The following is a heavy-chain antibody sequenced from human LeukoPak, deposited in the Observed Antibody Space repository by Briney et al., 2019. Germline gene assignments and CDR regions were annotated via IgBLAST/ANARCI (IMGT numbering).Heavy chain of an antibody. CDR2: IIPIFGTA. D-gene: IGHD2/OR15-2a*01. CDR3: VREGEGPLSKDFDY. J-gene: IGHJ4*02. V-gene: IGHV1-69*05. Sequence: SVKVSCKASGGTFSSYAISWVRQAPGQGLEWMGGIIPIFGTANYAQKFQGRVTITTDESTSTAYMELSSLRSEDTAVYYCVREGEGPLSKDFDYWGQGTLVTVSS. CDR1: GGTFSSYA.